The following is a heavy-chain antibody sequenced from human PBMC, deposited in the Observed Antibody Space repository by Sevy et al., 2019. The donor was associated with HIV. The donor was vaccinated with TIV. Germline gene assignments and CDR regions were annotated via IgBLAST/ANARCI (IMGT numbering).Heavy chain of an antibody. CDR3: ARDHVKDGKGGDYYYHAMDV. Sequence: GGSLRLSCTASGFTLSDYYMSWIRQAPGKGLQWISYISGSDDSGGDDTIYYADSVKGRFTISRDNAKNSLYLQMSSLEADDTAVYYCARDHVKDGKGGDYYYHAMDVWGRGTTVTISS. D-gene: IGHD3-16*01. CDR2: ISGSDDSGGDDTI. V-gene: IGHV3-11*01. J-gene: IGHJ6*02. CDR1: GFTLSDYY.